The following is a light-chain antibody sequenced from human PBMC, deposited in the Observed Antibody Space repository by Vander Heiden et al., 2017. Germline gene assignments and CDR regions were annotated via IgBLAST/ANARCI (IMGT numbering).Light chain of an antibody. Sequence: QSSLTQPASVSGSPGQSITISCTGTSSDVGSYHLVSWYQQHPGKVPKLMIFEVNKRPSGVSNHFSGSKSGNTASLTMSGLQAEDEADYYCCSYAGSSTWVFGEGTKLTVL. V-gene: IGLV2-23*02. CDR2: EVN. J-gene: IGLJ3*02. CDR3: CSYAGSSTWV. CDR1: SSDVGSYHL.